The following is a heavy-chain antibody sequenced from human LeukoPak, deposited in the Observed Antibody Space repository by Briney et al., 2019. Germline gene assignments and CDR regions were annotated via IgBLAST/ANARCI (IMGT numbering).Heavy chain of an antibody. CDR3: ARDPDGPVRDAFDI. J-gene: IGHJ3*02. D-gene: IGHD1-1*01. V-gene: IGHV3-53*01. CDR1: GFTFSSYS. CDR2: IYSGGST. Sequence: GGSLRLSCAASGFTFSSYSMNWVRQAPGKGLEWVSVIYSGGSTYYADSVKGRFTISRDNSKNTLYLQMNSLRAEDTAVYYCARDPDGPVRDAFDIWGQGTMVTVSS.